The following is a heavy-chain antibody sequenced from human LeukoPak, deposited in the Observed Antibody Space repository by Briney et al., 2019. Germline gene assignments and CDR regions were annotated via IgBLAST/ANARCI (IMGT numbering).Heavy chain of an antibody. CDR1: GFTFNNYW. J-gene: IGHJ4*02. D-gene: IGHD3-10*01. CDR3: ARVTHYFASGSLAIYYFDY. V-gene: IGHV3-74*01. Sequence: GGSLRLSCAASGFTFNNYWMHWVRQAPGKGLVWVSRINYKGSSTTYADSVKGRFTISRDNAKNTLYMQMNSLRAEDTAVYYCARVTHYFASGSLAIYYFDYWGQGTLVTVSP. CDR2: INYKGSST.